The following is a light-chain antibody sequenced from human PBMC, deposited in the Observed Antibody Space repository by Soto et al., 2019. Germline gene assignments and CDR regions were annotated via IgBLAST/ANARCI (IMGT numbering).Light chain of an antibody. CDR1: QSVSSY. CDR3: QQRSNWPLT. CDR2: DAS. Sequence: EIVLTQSPATLSLSPGERATLSCRASQSVSSYLAWYQQKPGQAPRLLIYDASNKATGIPARFSGSGSGKYFTLTISSLEPEDFAVYYCQQRSNWPLTFGGGTKVEIK. J-gene: IGKJ4*01. V-gene: IGKV3-11*01.